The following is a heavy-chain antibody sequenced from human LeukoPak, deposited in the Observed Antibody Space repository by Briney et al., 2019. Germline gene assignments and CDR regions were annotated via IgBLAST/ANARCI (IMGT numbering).Heavy chain of an antibody. V-gene: IGHV4-39*01. Sequence: PSETLSLTCTVSGASTKNKFYFWGWIRQSPGKEMEWIGSVFYNGNTYYNPSFKSLASISLETSQPQFSLKLTSVTAADTAVYYXARDTPSSTLTRFDPWGQGTLVTVSS. J-gene: IGHJ5*02. CDR3: ARDTPSSTLTRFDP. D-gene: IGHD5-24*01. CDR1: GASTKNKFYF. CDR2: VFYNGNT.